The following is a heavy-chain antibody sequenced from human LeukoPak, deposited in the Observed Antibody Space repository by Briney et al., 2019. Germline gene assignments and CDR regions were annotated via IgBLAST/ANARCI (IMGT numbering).Heavy chain of an antibody. CDR2: INHSGST. CDR1: GGSFSGYY. Sequence: SETLSLTCAVYGGSFSGYYWSWIRQPPGKGLEWIGEINHSGSTNYNPSLKSRVTISVDTSKNQFSLKLSSVTAADTAVYYCARGAGAAAGTSTDYWGQGTLVTISS. CDR3: ARGAGAAAGTSTDY. V-gene: IGHV4-34*01. D-gene: IGHD6-13*01. J-gene: IGHJ4*02.